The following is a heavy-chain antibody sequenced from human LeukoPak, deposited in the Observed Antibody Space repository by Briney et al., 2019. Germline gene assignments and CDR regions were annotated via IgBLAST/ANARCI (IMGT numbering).Heavy chain of an antibody. CDR1: GVTVSNAW. CDR3: TTLESYDSSGYYLDY. V-gene: IGHV3-15*01. Sequence: GGSLRLSCAASGVTVSNAWMSWVRQAPGKGLEWVGRIKSKTDGGTTDYAAPVKSRFTISRDDSENALHLQMNSLKTEDTAVYYCTTLESYDSSGYYLDYWGQGTLVTVSS. J-gene: IGHJ4*02. D-gene: IGHD3-22*01. CDR2: IKSKTDGGTT.